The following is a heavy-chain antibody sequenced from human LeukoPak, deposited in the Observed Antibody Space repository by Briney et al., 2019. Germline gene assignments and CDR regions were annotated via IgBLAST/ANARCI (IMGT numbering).Heavy chain of an antibody. CDR3: ARGRVVGYYYVY. J-gene: IGHJ4*02. D-gene: IGHD2-15*01. V-gene: IGHV1-69*13. CDR1: GGTFSSYA. Sequence: GASVKVSCKASGGTFSSYAISWVRQAPGQGLEWMGGIIPIFGTANYAQKFQGRVTITADESRSTAYVELSSLRSEDTAVYYCARGRVVGYYYVYWGQGTLVTVSS. CDR2: IIPIFGTA.